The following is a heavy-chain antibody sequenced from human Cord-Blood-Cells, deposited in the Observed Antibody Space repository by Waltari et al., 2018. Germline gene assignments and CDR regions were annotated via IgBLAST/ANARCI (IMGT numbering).Heavy chain of an antibody. CDR3: ARGGAPDYYDGCGYYYR. J-gene: IGHJ4*02. CDR1: GGSFSGYY. D-gene: IGHD3-22*01. V-gene: IGHV4-34*01. CDR2: SNHSGSN. Sequence: QVQLQQWGAGLLKPSETLSLTCAVYGGSFSGYYWSWIRQPPGKGLAWSGGSNHSGSNHHNPSHESRVTISVATSKDQFTPKLSSVTTADTDVYYCARGGAPDYYDGCGYYYRWGQGTLVTVSS.